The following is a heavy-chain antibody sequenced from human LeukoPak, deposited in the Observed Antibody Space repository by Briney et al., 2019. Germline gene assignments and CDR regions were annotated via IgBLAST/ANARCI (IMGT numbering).Heavy chain of an antibody. D-gene: IGHD1-1*01. CDR2: VSPKTGRT. Sequence: ASVKVSCKASGYTFRIHDFNWARQAPGQGLEWMGWVSPKTGRTGYAPKFQGRVYMTTNASLSTAYMELSSLRSDDTAVYFCARESERNDGWFDPWGQGTLVTVSS. CDR3: ARESERNDGWFDP. V-gene: IGHV1-8*01. J-gene: IGHJ5*02. CDR1: GYTFRIHD.